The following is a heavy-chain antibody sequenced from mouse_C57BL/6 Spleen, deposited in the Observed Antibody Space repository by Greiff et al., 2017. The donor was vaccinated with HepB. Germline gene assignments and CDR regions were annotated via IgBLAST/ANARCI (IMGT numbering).Heavy chain of an antibody. J-gene: IGHJ4*01. Sequence: EVQVVESGEGLVKPGGSLKLSCAASGFTFSSYAMSWVRQTPEKRLEWVAYISSGGDYIYYADTVKGRFTISRDTARNTLYLQMSSLKSEDTAMYYCTRDPYYYGSRHYAMDYWGQGTSVTVSS. CDR2: ISSGGDYI. CDR1: GFTFSSYA. CDR3: TRDPYYYGSRHYAMDY. V-gene: IGHV5-9-1*02. D-gene: IGHD1-1*01.